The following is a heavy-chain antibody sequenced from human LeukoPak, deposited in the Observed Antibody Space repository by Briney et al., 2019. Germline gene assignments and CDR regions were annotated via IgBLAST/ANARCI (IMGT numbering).Heavy chain of an antibody. V-gene: IGHV4-61*02. D-gene: IGHD4-17*01. Sequence: KSSETLSLTCTVSGGSISSGSYFWSWIRQPAGKGLEWIGRLYTSGSTYYNPSLKSRVTISLDTSQNQFSLKLRSVTAADPAVYYCATARADYGDYNSYYYMDVWGKGTTVTVSS. CDR2: LYTSGST. J-gene: IGHJ6*03. CDR3: ATARADYGDYNSYYYMDV. CDR1: GGSISSGSYF.